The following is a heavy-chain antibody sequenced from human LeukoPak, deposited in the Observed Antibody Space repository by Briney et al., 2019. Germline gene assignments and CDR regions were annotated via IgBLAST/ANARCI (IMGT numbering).Heavy chain of an antibody. Sequence: ASVKVSCKASGYTFTSYDINWVRQATGQGLEWMGWMNPNSGNTGYAQKFQGRVTMTRDTSISTAYMELSRLRSDDTAVYYCARVSPSHSIVVVLGAFDIWGQGTMVTVSS. CDR1: GYTFTSYD. D-gene: IGHD3-22*01. CDR3: ARVSPSHSIVVVLGAFDI. J-gene: IGHJ3*02. CDR2: MNPNSGNT. V-gene: IGHV1-8*02.